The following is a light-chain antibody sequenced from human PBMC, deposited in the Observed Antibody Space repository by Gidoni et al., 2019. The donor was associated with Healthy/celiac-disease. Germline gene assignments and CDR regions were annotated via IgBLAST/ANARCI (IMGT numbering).Light chain of an antibody. CDR2: GAS. CDR3: QQYGSSPWT. J-gene: IGKJ1*01. Sequence: NVLTQSPGTLSLFPGERATPSCRASQSVSSSYLALYQQKPGQAPRLLIYGASSRATGIPGRVSGSGSGTDFTLTISRLEPEDFAVYYCQQYGSSPWTFIQGTKVEIK. CDR1: QSVSSSY. V-gene: IGKV3-20*01.